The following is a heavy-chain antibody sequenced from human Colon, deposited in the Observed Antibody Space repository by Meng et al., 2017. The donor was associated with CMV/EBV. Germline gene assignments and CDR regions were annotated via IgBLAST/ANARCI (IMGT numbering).Heavy chain of an antibody. CDR2: IRSDGSAT. V-gene: IGHV1-2*02. J-gene: IGHJ4*02. CDR1: GYPFSDYY. Sequence: VQLMQSGAGVKEPGASVKVSCKTSGYPFSDYYMHWVRQAPGQGLEWMGWIRSDGSATNYAQKFRGRVTMTRDASVSTAYMELSGLTSDDTAVYFCVRSSGWSLFDYWGPGALVTVSS. CDR3: VRSSGWSLFDY. D-gene: IGHD6-19*01.